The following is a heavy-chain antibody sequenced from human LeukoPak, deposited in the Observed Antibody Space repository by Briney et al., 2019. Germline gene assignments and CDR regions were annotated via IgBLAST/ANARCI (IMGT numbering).Heavy chain of an antibody. CDR2: INHSGST. CDR3: ARGAVLRFLEWLLHNWFDP. Sequence: PGGSLRLSCAASGFTFSEHYMDWVRQPPGKGLERIGEINHSGSTNYNPSLKSRVTISVDTSKNQFSLKLSSVTAADTAVYYCARGAVLRFLEWLLHNWFDPWGQGTLVTVSS. J-gene: IGHJ5*02. CDR1: GFTFSEHY. V-gene: IGHV4-34*01. D-gene: IGHD3-3*01.